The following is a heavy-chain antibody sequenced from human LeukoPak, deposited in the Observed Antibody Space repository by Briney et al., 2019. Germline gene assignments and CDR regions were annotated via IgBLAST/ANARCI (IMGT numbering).Heavy chain of an antibody. CDR1: GFTFSSYS. J-gene: IGHJ6*02. CDR3: AREGYYSGMDV. V-gene: IGHV3-21*01. CDR2: FGRSISYI. Sequence: PGGSLRLSCGASGFTFSSYSMKWVRQAPGKGLEGVSFFGRSISYISYADSVKGRFTISRDNAKNSLYLQMNSLRAEDTAVYYCAREGYYSGMDVWGQGTTVTVSS.